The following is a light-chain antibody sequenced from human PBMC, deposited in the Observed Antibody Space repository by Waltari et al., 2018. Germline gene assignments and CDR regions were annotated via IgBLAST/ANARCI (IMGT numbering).Light chain of an antibody. V-gene: IGKV3-20*01. CDR2: DAS. Sequence: EIVLTQSPGTLSLSPGERATLSCRASQSVGRSLAWYQQKPGQAPRLLIYDASTRATGILDRFSGSGSGTDFSLSISRLAPDDLAVYYCQHYVRLPVTFGQGTKVEFK. J-gene: IGKJ1*01. CDR1: QSVGRS. CDR3: QHYVRLPVT.